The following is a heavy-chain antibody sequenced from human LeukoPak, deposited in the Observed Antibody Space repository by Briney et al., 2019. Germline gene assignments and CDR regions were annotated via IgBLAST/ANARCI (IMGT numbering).Heavy chain of an antibody. V-gene: IGHV3-21*01. Sequence: GGSLRLSCAASGFTFSSYSMNWVRQAPGKGLEWVSSISSSSSYIYYADSVKGRFTISRDNAKNSLYLQMNSLRAEDTAVYYCASAENITLFGEDVWGQGTTVTVSS. CDR1: GFTFSSYS. J-gene: IGHJ6*02. CDR2: ISSSSSYI. D-gene: IGHD3-10*02. CDR3: ASAENITLFGEDV.